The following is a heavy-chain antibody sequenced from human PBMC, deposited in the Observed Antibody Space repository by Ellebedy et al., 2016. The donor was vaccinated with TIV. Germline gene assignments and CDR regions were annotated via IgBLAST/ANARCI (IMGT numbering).Heavy chain of an antibody. V-gene: IGHV4-39*07. CDR3: ARAIFSMGAVFDY. CDR1: GGSISSSSYY. J-gene: IGHJ4*02. D-gene: IGHD1-26*01. Sequence: SETLSLXXTVSGGSISSSSYYWGWIRQPPGKGLEWIGSIYYSGSTYYNPSLKSRVTISVDTSKNQFSLKLSSVTAADTAVYYCARAIFSMGAVFDYWGQGTLVTVSS. CDR2: IYYSGST.